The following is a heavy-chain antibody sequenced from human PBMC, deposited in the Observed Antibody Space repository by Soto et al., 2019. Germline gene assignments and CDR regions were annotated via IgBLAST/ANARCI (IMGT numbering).Heavy chain of an antibody. J-gene: IGHJ4*02. D-gene: IGHD2-15*01. CDR1: GFIFSNYA. Sequence: EVQLLESGGGLVQPGGSLRLSCAPSGFIFSNYAMSWVRQARGKGLEWVSAISGSGADTYYTESVKGRFTISRYNFKNTLYLQMNSLRAEDTAVYYCAKDTGRGGGSVFDYWGQGTLVTVSS. CDR2: ISGSGADT. CDR3: AKDTGRGGGSVFDY. V-gene: IGHV3-23*01.